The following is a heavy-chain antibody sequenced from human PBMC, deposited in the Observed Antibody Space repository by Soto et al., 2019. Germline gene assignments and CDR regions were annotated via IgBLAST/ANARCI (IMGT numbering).Heavy chain of an antibody. Sequence: SVKVSCKASGGTFSSYAISWVRQAPGQGLEWMGGIIPIFGTANYAQKFQGRVTITADESTSTAYMELSSLRSEDTAVYYCARDLAARPEGAFDIWGQGXMVTVSS. CDR3: ARDLAARPEGAFDI. V-gene: IGHV1-69*13. J-gene: IGHJ3*02. D-gene: IGHD6-6*01. CDR1: GGTFSSYA. CDR2: IIPIFGTA.